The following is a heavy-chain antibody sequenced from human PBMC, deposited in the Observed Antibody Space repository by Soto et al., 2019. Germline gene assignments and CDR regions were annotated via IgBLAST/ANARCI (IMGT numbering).Heavy chain of an antibody. CDR2: IYHSGST. V-gene: IGHV4-38-2*02. CDR1: GYSISSGYY. D-gene: IGHD2-2*01. CDR3: AREGYCSSTSCPTDY. Sequence: PSETLSLTCAVSGYSISSGYYWGWIRQPPGKGLEWIGSIYHSGSTYYNPSLKSRVTISVDTSKNQFSLKLSSVTAADTAVYYCAREGYCSSTSCPTDYWGQGTLVTVSS. J-gene: IGHJ4*02.